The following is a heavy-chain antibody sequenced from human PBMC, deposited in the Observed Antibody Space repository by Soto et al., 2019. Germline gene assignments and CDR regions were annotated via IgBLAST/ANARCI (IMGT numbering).Heavy chain of an antibody. D-gene: IGHD3-10*01. Sequence: DVQLLESGGGLVQWGGSLRLSCVTSGFTFSTYGMTWVRQAPGKGLEWVSYGGSGGSRYYAESVKGRFTIYRDNSKNTLSLEMNSLRAEDTATYYCVKFRGRAYPYYYMAVWGKGTTVTVSS. CDR2: YGGSGGSR. V-gene: IGHV3-23*01. J-gene: IGHJ6*03. CDR1: GFTFSTYG. CDR3: VKFRGRAYPYYYMAV.